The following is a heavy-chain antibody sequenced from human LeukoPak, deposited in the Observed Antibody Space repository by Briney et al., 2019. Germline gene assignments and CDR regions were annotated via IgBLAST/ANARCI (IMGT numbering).Heavy chain of an antibody. Sequence: GGSLRLSRAASGFTFSSYAMSWVRQAPGKGLEWVSAISGSGGSTYYADSVKGRFTISRDNSKNTLYLQMNSLRAEDTAVYYCAQPTVMGWFDPWGQGTLVTVSS. CDR3: AQPTVMGWFDP. J-gene: IGHJ5*02. CDR2: ISGSGGST. CDR1: GFTFSSYA. V-gene: IGHV3-23*01. D-gene: IGHD4-17*01.